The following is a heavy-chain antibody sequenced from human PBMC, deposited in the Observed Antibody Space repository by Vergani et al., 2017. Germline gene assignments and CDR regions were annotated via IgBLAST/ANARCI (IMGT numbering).Heavy chain of an antibody. J-gene: IGHJ5*02. Sequence: EVQLVESGGGLVKPGGSLRLSCAASGFTFSNAWMSWVRQAPGKGLEWVGRIRSKANSYATAYAASVKGRFTISRDDSKNTAYLQMNSLKTEDTAVYYCTLGDFWSGYDNWFDPWGQGTLVTVSS. CDR3: TLGDFWSGYDNWFDP. V-gene: IGHV3-73*01. D-gene: IGHD3-3*01. CDR2: IRSKANSYAT. CDR1: GFTFSNAW.